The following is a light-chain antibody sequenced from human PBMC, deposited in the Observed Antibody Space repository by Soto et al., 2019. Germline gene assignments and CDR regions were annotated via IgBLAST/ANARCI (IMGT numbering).Light chain of an antibody. J-gene: IGLJ1*01. CDR1: SRYVGGYNY. CDR2: EVY. CDR3: SSYVGTNSYV. V-gene: IGLV2-8*01. Sequence: QSVLTTPLYASGSPGQSVTISCTGTSRYVGGYNYVSWYQHHPGKAPKLIIYEVYKRPSGVPDRFSGSKSGNTAALTVSGLQAEDEADYYCSSYVGTNSYVFGTGTKVTVL.